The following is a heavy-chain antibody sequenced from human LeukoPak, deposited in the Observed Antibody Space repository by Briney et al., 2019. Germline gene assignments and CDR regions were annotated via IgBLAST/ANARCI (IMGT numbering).Heavy chain of an antibody. CDR3: ARREGGNYYDSSGSDWYFDL. Sequence: SETLSLTCAVYGGSFSGYYWSWIRQPPGKGLEWSGEINHSGSTSYNPSLKSRATISVDTSKNQFSLKLSSVTAADTAVYYCARREGGNYYDSSGSDWYFDLWGRGTLVTVSS. V-gene: IGHV4-34*01. CDR1: GGSFSGYY. J-gene: IGHJ2*01. CDR2: INHSGST. D-gene: IGHD3-22*01.